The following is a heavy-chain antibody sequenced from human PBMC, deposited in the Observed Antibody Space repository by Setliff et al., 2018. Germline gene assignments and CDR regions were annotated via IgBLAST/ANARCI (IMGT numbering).Heavy chain of an antibody. Sequence: SETLSLTCRVSGGSISSGNYYWGLIRQPPGKGLEWVATIYYSGSTYSNPSLKSRLIISVDAPDNQFSVKLSSVTGADTAVYYCARRQYYDSSGYYYEPPLPFDYWGQGTLVTSPQ. J-gene: IGHJ4*02. V-gene: IGHV4-39*01. D-gene: IGHD3-22*01. CDR3: ARRQYYDSSGYYYEPPLPFDY. CDR2: IYYSGST. CDR1: GGSISSGNYY.